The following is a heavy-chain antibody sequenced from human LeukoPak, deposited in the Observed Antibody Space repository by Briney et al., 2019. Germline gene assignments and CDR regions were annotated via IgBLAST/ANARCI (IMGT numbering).Heavy chain of an antibody. Sequence: PGGSLRLSCAASGFTFSSYEMNWVRQAPGKGLEWVSYITSSGSTIYYADSVKGRFTTSRDNAKNSLYLQMNSLRAEDTAVYYCAREPLGIAAAVGDYWGQGTLVTVSS. V-gene: IGHV3-48*03. D-gene: IGHD6-13*01. J-gene: IGHJ4*02. CDR3: AREPLGIAAAVGDY. CDR2: ITSSGSTI. CDR1: GFTFSSYE.